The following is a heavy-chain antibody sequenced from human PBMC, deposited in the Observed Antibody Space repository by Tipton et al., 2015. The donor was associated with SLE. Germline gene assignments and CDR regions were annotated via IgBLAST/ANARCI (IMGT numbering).Heavy chain of an antibody. CDR1: GYTFTSYD. J-gene: IGHJ4*02. V-gene: IGHV1-18*01. Sequence: QSGAEVKKPGASVKVSCKASGYTFTSYDINWVRQATGQGLEWMGWMNPNSGNTNYAQKLQGRVTMTTDTSTSTAYMELRSLRSDDTAVYYCARVGGDSRDYFDYWGQGTLVTVSA. CDR2: MNPNSGNT. CDR3: ARVGGDSRDYFDY. D-gene: IGHD3-22*01.